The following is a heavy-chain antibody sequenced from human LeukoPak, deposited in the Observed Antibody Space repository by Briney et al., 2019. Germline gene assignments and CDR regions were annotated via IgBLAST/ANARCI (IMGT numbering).Heavy chain of an antibody. V-gene: IGHV4-59*08. CDR2: IYYSGST. CDR3: ARQLRAPDAFDI. D-gene: IGHD2-21*01. CDR1: GGSISSYY. J-gene: IGHJ3*02. Sequence: SETLSLTCTVSGGSISSYYWSWIRQPPGKGLEWIGYIYYSGSTNYNPSLKSRVTISVDTSKNQFSLKLSSVTAADTAVYYCARQLRAPDAFDIWGQGTMVTVSS.